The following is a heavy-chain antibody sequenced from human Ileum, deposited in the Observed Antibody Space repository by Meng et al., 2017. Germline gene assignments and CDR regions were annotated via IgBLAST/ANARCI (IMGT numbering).Heavy chain of an antibody. CDR1: RGSISSGDYY. V-gene: IGHV4-30-4*01. D-gene: IGHD2-8*01. Sequence: QVQLQESGPRLVKPSQTLSLTCTVSRGSISSGDYYWSWVRQSPGKGPEWIGYIYSNGNTYSNPSLRGRLMISIDTSKNQFSLKLSSVTAADTAVYYCARAPKYCTNAVCSRPLDSWGQGTLVTVSS. CDR2: IYSNGNT. J-gene: IGHJ4*02. CDR3: ARAPKYCTNAVCSRPLDS.